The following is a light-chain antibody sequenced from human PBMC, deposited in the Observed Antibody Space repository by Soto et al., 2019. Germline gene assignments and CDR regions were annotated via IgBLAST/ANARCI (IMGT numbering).Light chain of an antibody. Sequence: EIVLTQSPGTLSLSPGVSATLSCRASQSASSIYFAWYHQQPGQAPSLLIYGASKRATGIPDRFSGSGSGTDFTLTISRLEPEDFAVYYCQQYGRSPLTFGGGTKVEIK. CDR3: QQYGRSPLT. CDR1: QSASSIY. V-gene: IGKV3-20*01. CDR2: GAS. J-gene: IGKJ4*01.